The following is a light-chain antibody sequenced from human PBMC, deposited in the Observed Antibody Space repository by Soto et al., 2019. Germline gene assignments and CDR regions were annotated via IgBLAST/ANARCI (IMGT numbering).Light chain of an antibody. CDR2: DAS. Sequence: DIQMTQSPSSLSASVGDRVTITCQASQDISNYLNWYQQKPGKAPELLIYDASNLETGVPSRFSGSRSGTDFTFTISSLQPEDIATYYFQQYDNLPPAFGGGTQVEIK. J-gene: IGKJ4*01. CDR3: QQYDNLPPA. CDR1: QDISNY. V-gene: IGKV1-33*01.